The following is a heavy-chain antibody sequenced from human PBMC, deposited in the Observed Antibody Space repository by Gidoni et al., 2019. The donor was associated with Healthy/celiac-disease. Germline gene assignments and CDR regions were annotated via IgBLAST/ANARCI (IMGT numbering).Heavy chain of an antibody. CDR3: AHSGVVRGVPLLDY. CDR2: VYWSDDK. CDR1: GFSLNTRAVR. D-gene: IGHD3-10*01. V-gene: IGHV2-5*01. Sequence: HITLKDSAPTLWKPTHTFTLTCTFPGFSLNTRAVRVGWIRQPPGTALPRLALVYWSDDKRYSPSLRGGLTIPKDTSKSQVVLTMTNMDPVDTATYCCAHSGVVRGVPLLDYWGRGTLVTVSS. J-gene: IGHJ4*03.